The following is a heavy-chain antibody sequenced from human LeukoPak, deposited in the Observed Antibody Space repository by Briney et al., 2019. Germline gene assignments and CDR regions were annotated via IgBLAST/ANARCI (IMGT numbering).Heavy chain of an antibody. CDR1: GYTFTSYG. Sequence: ASVKVSFKASGYTFTSYGISWVRQAPGQGLEWMGWISAYNGNTNYAQKLQGRVTMTTDTSTSTAYMELRSLRSDDTAVYYCARDSANYDILTGYRLNWGQGTLVTVSS. CDR3: ARDSANYDILTGYRLN. J-gene: IGHJ4*02. V-gene: IGHV1-18*01. D-gene: IGHD3-9*01. CDR2: ISAYNGNT.